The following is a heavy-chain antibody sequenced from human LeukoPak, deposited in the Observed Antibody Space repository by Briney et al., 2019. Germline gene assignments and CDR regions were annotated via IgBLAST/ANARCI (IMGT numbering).Heavy chain of an antibody. Sequence: PGGSLRLSCAASGFTFSGYSMIWVRQAPGKGLELVSSISSSSSYIYYADSVKGRFTISRDNAKNSLCLQMNSLRAEDTAVYFCARTLNPLRRTGEPKCYFDYGGQGTLVTVSS. D-gene: IGHD1-14*01. CDR2: ISSSSSYI. J-gene: IGHJ4*02. V-gene: IGHV3-21*01. CDR3: ARTLNPLRRTGEPKCYFDY. CDR1: GFTFSGYS.